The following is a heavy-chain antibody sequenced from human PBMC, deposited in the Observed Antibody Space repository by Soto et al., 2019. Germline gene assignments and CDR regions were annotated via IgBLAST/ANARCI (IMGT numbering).Heavy chain of an antibody. D-gene: IGHD4-17*01. CDR2: INHSGST. J-gene: IGHJ4*02. Sequence: QVQLQQWGAGLLKPSETLSLTCAVYGGSFSGYYWSWIRQPPGKGLEWIGEINHSGSTNYNPSLKSRVTISVDTSKYQFSLKLSSVTAADPAVYYCARAPLSTVTTPDYWGQGTLVTVSS. CDR3: ARAPLSTVTTPDY. V-gene: IGHV4-34*01. CDR1: GGSFSGYY.